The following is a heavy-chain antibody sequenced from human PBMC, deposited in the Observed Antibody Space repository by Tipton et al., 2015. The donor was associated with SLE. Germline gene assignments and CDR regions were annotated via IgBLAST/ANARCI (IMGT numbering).Heavy chain of an antibody. Sequence: SLRLSCAASGFTVSSNYMNWVRPAPGKGLEWVSVIYSGGSTYYADSVKGRFTISRDNSKNTLYLQINSLRAEDTAVYYCARELDVWGQGTTVIVSS. CDR1: GFTVSSNY. CDR3: ARELDV. CDR2: IYSGGST. J-gene: IGHJ6*02. V-gene: IGHV3-53*01.